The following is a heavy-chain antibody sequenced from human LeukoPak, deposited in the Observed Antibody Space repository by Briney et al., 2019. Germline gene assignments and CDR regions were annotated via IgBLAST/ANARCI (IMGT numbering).Heavy chain of an antibody. CDR1: GSSFSSYA. D-gene: IGHD3-10*01. V-gene: IGHV3-23*01. CDR2: VSGSGTDT. Sequence: PGGSLTLSCAASGSSFSSYAMSWVRQTPGKGLDWVSAVSGSGTDTFYDNSVKGRFTISRDNSKNTLYLQMNDLRAEDTAIYYCAKRKFYGSGSVFVSHAFDFWGQGTMVTVSS. J-gene: IGHJ3*01. CDR3: AKRKFYGSGSVFVSHAFDF.